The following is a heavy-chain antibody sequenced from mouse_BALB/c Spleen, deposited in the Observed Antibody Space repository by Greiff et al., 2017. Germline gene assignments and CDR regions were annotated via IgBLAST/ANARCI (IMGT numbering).Heavy chain of an antibody. V-gene: IGHV1S137*01. J-gene: IGHJ2*01. CDR3: AREGLYDYDALDY. CDR1: GYTFTDYA. D-gene: IGHD2-4*01. Sequence: VQLKESGAELVRPGVSVKISCKGSGYTFTDYAMHWVKQSHAKSLEWIGVISTYYGDASYNQKFKGKATMTVDKSSSTAYMELARLTSEDSAIYYCAREGLYDYDALDYWGQGTTLTVSS. CDR2: ISTYYGDA.